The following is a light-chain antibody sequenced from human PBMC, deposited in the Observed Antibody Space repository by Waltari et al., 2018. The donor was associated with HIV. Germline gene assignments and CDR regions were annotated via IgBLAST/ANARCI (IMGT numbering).Light chain of an antibody. CDR3: QSRDSRETVL. CDR1: ALPQPY. CDR2: QDT. V-gene: IGLV3-25*03. J-gene: IGLJ3*02. Sequence: SYELTPPPSVSVSPGQTARTTFSSDALPQPYTYWKQRTQCQAPRLPIYQDTEMPSGIPDRFTGSSSGTTVTLTISGVEAEDEADYYCQSRDSRETVLFGGGTMLTVL.